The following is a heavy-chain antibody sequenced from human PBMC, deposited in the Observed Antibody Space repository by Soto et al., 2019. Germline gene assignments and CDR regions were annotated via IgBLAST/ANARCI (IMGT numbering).Heavy chain of an antibody. J-gene: IGHJ4*02. D-gene: IGHD2-21*01. V-gene: IGHV3-23*01. CDR1: GFTFRTFV. CDR2: IRGSGGET. Sequence: EVQLLESGGGLVQPGGSLRVPCAASGFTFRTFVMSWVRQAPGKGLEWVSAIRGSGGETFYADSVKGRFTISRDNSRNTLYLQMNSLRDEDTALYFCAQDRGWGVVSPSHDYWGRGTLVTVSS. CDR3: AQDRGWGVVSPSHDY.